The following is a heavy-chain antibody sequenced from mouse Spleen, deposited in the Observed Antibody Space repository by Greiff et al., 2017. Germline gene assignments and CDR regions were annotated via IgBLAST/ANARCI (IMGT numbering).Heavy chain of an antibody. J-gene: IGHJ2*01. D-gene: IGHD4-1*01. CDR2: IYPSDSYT. V-gene: IGHV1-69*02. Sequence: QVQLKQPGAELVRPGASVKLSCKASGYTFTSYWINWVKQRPGQGLEWIGNIYPSDSYTNYNQKFKDKATLTVDKSSSTAYMQLSSPTSEDSAVYYCTLSGTFDYWGQGTTLTVSS. CDR3: TLSGTFDY. CDR1: GYTFTSYW.